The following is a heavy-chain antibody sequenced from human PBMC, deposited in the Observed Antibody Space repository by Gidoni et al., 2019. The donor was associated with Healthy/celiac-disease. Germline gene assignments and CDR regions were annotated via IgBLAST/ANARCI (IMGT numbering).Heavy chain of an antibody. Sequence: QVQLVESGGGVVQPGRSLRLSCAASGFTFSSYGMHWVRQAPGKGLEWVAVISYDGSNKYYADSVKGRCTISRDNAKNTLYLQMNSLRAEDTAVYYCAKTDAIFYYYGMDVWGKGTTVTVSS. CDR2: ISYDGSNK. V-gene: IGHV3-30*18. CDR3: AKTDAIFYYYGMDV. J-gene: IGHJ6*04. CDR1: GFTFSSYG. D-gene: IGHD3-9*01.